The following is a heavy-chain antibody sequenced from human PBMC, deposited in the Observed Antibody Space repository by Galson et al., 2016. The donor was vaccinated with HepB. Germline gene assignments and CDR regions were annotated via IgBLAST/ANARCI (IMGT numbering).Heavy chain of an antibody. D-gene: IGHD1-26*01. CDR2: ISSSSSTI. CDR1: GFTFSSYS. CDR3: AKDGSSMAADYYFDY. J-gene: IGHJ4*02. V-gene: IGHV3-48*01. Sequence: SLRLSCAASGFTFSSYSMNWVRQAPGKGLEWVSYISSSSSTIYYADSVKGRFTISRDNSKNTLFLQMNSLRPEDTAVYYCAKDGSSMAADYYFDYWGQGTLVTVSS.